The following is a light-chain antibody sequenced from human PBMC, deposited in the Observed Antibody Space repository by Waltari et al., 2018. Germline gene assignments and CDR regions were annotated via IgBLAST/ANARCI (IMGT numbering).Light chain of an antibody. CDR3: QQYYSNPLT. J-gene: IGKJ4*01. Sequence: DIVMTQSPDSLAVYLGERATINCKSSQNVLSTPNNKNLLGWYQQKPGQPPKLLIHWASTRESGVPDRFSGSGSGTDFTLTISSLQAEDVAVYYCQQYYSNPLTFGGGTKVEIK. V-gene: IGKV4-1*01. CDR1: QNVLSTPNNKNL. CDR2: WAS.